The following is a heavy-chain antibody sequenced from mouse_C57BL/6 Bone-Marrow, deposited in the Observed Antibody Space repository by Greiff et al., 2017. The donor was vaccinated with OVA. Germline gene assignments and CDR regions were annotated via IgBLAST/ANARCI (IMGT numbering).Heavy chain of an antibody. J-gene: IGHJ1*03. CDR2: IWRGGST. CDR1: GFSLTSYG. CDR3: AKNSGLGRGYFDV. Sequence: QVQLKESGPGLVQPSQSLSITCTVSGFSLTSYGVHWVRQSPGKGLEWLGVIWRGGSTDYNAAFMSRLSITKDNSKSQVFFKMNSLQADDTAIYYCAKNSGLGRGYFDVWGTGTTVTVSS. V-gene: IGHV2-5*01. D-gene: IGHD4-1*01.